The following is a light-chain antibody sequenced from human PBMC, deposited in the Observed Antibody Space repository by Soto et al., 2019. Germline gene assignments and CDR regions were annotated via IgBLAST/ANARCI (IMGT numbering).Light chain of an antibody. Sequence: QSALTQPASVSGSPGQSITLSCAGTSSDIGAHNFVSWYQHHPGKAPKLIIYEVTKWPSGVSTRFSGSKAGNTASLTISGLPAEDEADYYCNSYTLGRPVVFGGGTKLTVL. J-gene: IGLJ2*01. V-gene: IGLV2-14*01. CDR3: NSYTLGRPVV. CDR1: SSDIGAHNF. CDR2: EVT.